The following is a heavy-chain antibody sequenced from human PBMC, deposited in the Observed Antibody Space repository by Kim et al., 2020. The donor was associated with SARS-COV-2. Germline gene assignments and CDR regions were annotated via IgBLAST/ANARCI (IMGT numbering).Heavy chain of an antibody. CDR3: ARLNVVVPAAINAFDI. J-gene: IGHJ3*02. CDR2: IYYSGST. D-gene: IGHD2-2*01. V-gene: IGHV4-39*01. Sequence: SETLSLTCTVSGGSISSSSYYWGWIRQPPGKGLEWIGSIYYSGSTYYNPSLRSRVTISVDTSKNQFSLKLSSVTAADTAVYYCARLNVVVPAAINAFDIWGQGTMVTVSS. CDR1: GGSISSSSYY.